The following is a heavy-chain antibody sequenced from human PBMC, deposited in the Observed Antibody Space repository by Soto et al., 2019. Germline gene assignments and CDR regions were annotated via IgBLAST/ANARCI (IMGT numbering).Heavy chain of an antibody. CDR1: GFTFSSYA. CDR3: ARDPSEVGAMGSLDY. Sequence: GGSLRLSCAASGFTFSSYAMHWVRQAPGKGLEWVAVISYDGSNKYYADSVKGRFTISRDNSKNTLYLQMNSLRAEDTAVYYCARDPSEVGAMGSLDYWGQGTLVTVSS. V-gene: IGHV3-30-3*01. CDR2: ISYDGSNK. J-gene: IGHJ4*02. D-gene: IGHD1-26*01.